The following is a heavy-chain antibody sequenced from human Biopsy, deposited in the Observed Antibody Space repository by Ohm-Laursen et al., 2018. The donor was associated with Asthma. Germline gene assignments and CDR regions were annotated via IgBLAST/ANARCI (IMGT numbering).Heavy chain of an antibody. J-gene: IGHJ6*02. CDR2: IYYSGTT. CDR1: SGSGGYMRSGNYY. V-gene: IGHV4-39*01. Sequence: GTLSLTCSLSSGSGGYMRSGNYYWGWIRQPPGKGLEWIGSIYYSGTTYYNPTLESRVTVSADTSKNQFFLKLTSVTAADTAVYYCVRGSSSWHHGPFHYYYGLDVWGQETTATVSS. D-gene: IGHD6-13*01. CDR3: VRGSSSWHHGPFHYYYGLDV.